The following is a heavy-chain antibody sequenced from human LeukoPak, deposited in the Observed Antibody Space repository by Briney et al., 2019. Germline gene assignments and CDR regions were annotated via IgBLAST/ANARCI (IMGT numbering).Heavy chain of an antibody. CDR1: GYTFTNYY. Sequence: ASVKISCKASGYTFTNYYMHWVRQAPGQGLEWLGLITPSGGSTWYAQKFQGRVTMTRDMSTSTDYMELSSLRSEDTAVYFCARSGPISLRFWGQGTLVTVSS. CDR3: ARSGPISLRF. J-gene: IGHJ4*02. V-gene: IGHV1-46*01. D-gene: IGHD2/OR15-2a*01. CDR2: ITPSGGST.